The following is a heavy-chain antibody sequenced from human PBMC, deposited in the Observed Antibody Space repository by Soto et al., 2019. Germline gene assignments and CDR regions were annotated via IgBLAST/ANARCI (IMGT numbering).Heavy chain of an antibody. CDR2: MNPNSGNT. CDR1: GYTFTSYD. D-gene: IGHD3-10*01. V-gene: IGHV1-8*01. CDR3: ARAVTMVRGVTGTFDI. Sequence: ASVKVSCKASGYTFTSYDINWVRPATGQGLEWMGWMNPNSGNTGYAQKFQGRVTMTRNTSISTAYMELSSLRSEDTAVYYCARAVTMVRGVTGTFDIWGQGTMVTVSS. J-gene: IGHJ3*02.